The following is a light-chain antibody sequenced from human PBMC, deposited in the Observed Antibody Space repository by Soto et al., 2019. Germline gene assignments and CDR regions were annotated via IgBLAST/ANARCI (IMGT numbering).Light chain of an antibody. J-gene: IGLJ1*01. CDR1: SSDVGGYNH. Sequence: QSVLTQPRSVSGSPGQSVTISCTGTSSDVGGYNHVSWYQHHPGKAPKFMIYDVSKRPSGVPDRFSGSKSGNTASLTISGLHAEDEADYYCCSYAGSYTFVFETGTKVTVL. CDR2: DVS. CDR3: CSYAGSYTFV. V-gene: IGLV2-11*01.